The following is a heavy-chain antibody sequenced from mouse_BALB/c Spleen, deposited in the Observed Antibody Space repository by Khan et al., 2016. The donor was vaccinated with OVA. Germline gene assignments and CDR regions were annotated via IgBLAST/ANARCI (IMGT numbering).Heavy chain of an antibody. Sequence: VQLQQSGAELVKPGASVRLSCKASGYTFTSYYLYWVKQRPGQGLVWIGDINPSSGGTNFNEKFKSKATLTVDKSSSTAYIQLNSLTSEDSAVYYCTRSGYGSLAYWGQGTLVTVSA. CDR2: INPSSGGT. D-gene: IGHD2-2*01. V-gene: IGHV1S81*02. J-gene: IGHJ3*01. CDR1: GYTFTSYY. CDR3: TRSGYGSLAY.